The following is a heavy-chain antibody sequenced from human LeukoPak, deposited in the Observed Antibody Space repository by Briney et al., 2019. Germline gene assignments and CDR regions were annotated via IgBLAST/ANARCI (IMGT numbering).Heavy chain of an antibody. D-gene: IGHD5-12*01. J-gene: IGHJ6*03. CDR2: IYHSGST. CDR1: GGSLSSGGYY. V-gene: IGHV4-30-2*01. Sequence: SETLSLTCTVSGGSLSSGGYYWSWIRQPPGKGLEWIGYIYHSGSTYYNPSLKSRVTISVDRSKNQFSLKLSSVTAADTAVYYCARAGSGYDSTSHYFYYMDVWGKGTTVTVSS. CDR3: ARAGSGYDSTSHYFYYMDV.